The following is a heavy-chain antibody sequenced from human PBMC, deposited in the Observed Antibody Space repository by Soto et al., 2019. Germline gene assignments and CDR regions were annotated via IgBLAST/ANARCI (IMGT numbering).Heavy chain of an antibody. V-gene: IGHV5-10-1*01. J-gene: IGHJ4*02. CDR3: ARHGSFHFLIIGYHYALDY. CDR2: NYLTDSET. Sequence: RGEPLNISCKVSGYILRNNWSIWVGQALGKGLACVGRNYLTDSETSYSPSFHGHPSFSADQSIHHPYPHSSSLRASDTAVYYWARHGSFHFLIIGYHYALDYWGQGTPVTVSS. D-gene: IGHD3-22*01. CDR1: GYILRNNW.